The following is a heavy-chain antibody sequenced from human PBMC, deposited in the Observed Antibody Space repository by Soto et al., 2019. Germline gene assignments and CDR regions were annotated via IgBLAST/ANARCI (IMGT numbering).Heavy chain of an antibody. D-gene: IGHD6-13*01. Sequence: GESLKISCKGSGYSFTSYWIGWVRQMPGKGLEWMGIIYPGDSDTRYSSSFQGQVTISADKSISTAYLQWSSLKASDTAMYYCARDGIAAAGTSGGMDVWGQGTTVTVSS. CDR3: ARDGIAAAGTSGGMDV. V-gene: IGHV5-51*01. CDR1: GYSFTSYW. J-gene: IGHJ6*02. CDR2: IYPGDSDT.